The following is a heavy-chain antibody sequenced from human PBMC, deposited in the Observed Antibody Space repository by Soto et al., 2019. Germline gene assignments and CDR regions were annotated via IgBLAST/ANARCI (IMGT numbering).Heavy chain of an antibody. D-gene: IGHD3-22*01. CDR2: ISGSSSYI. J-gene: IGHJ4*02. CDR1: GFTFSSYN. V-gene: IGHV3-21*01. CDR3: ARVVYYDSSGYQY. Sequence: GGSLRLSCAASGFTFSSYNMNWVRQAPGKGLEWVSSISGSSSYIYYADSVKGRFTISRDNAKNSLYLQMNSLRAEDTAVYYCARVVYYDSSGYQYWGQGTLVTVSS.